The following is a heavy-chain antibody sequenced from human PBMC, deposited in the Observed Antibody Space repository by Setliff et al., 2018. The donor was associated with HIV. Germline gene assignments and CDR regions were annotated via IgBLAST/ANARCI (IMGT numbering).Heavy chain of an antibody. V-gene: IGHV3-21*01. D-gene: IGHD6-13*01. CDR3: ARETRSRYIGSSWNYFDY. CDR1: GFTFSDYH. Sequence: LRLSCAASGFTFSDYHMDWVRQAPGKGLEWVSSISSSSTFIYYADSVKGRFTISRDDAKNSLFLQMNSLRAEDTAVYYCARETRSRYIGSSWNYFDYWGQGTLVTVSS. J-gene: IGHJ4*02. CDR2: ISSSSTFI.